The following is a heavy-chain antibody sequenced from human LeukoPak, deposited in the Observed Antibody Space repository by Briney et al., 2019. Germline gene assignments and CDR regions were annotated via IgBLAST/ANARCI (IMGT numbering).Heavy chain of an antibody. V-gene: IGHV4-4*07. J-gene: IGHJ4*02. CDR1: GDSISNYH. D-gene: IGHD6-19*01. CDR2: SHSSGRT. Sequence: PSETLSLTCSVSGDSISNYHWSWIRRPAGKGLEWIGQSHSSGRTNYNPPLESRVTVSIDTPENEFSLTIRSVTAADTAIYYCARRDITSGWSFNYWGQGILVIVS. CDR3: ARRDITSGWSFNY.